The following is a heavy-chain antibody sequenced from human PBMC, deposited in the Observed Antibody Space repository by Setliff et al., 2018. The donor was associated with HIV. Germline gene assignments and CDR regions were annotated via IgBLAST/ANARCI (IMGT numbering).Heavy chain of an antibody. J-gene: IGHJ3*02. D-gene: IGHD3-22*01. CDR3: ARGPLDYYDSSGYLDAFDI. Sequence: SETLSLTCAVYGGSFSGYYWSWIRQPPGKGLEWIGEINHSGSTNYNPSLKSRVAISVDTSKNQFSLKLSSVTAADTAVYYCARGPLDYYDSSGYLDAFDIWGQGTMVTVSS. CDR2: INHSGST. CDR1: GGSFSGYY. V-gene: IGHV4-34*01.